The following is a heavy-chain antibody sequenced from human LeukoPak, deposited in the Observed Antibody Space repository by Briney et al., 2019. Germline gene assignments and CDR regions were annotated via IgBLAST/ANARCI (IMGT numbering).Heavy chain of an antibody. V-gene: IGHV4-4*02. CDR3: ARDPRPRGGWFYFDY. CDR2: IYQSGIT. CDR1: GDSISSGNY. Sequence: SGTLSLTCGVSGDSISSGNYWNWVRQPPGKGLEWIGDIYQSGITNYNPSLKSRVTMSVDRSKNEFSLKLDSVTAADTAVYYCARDPRPRGGWFYFDYWGQGILVTVSS. J-gene: IGHJ4*02. D-gene: IGHD6-19*01.